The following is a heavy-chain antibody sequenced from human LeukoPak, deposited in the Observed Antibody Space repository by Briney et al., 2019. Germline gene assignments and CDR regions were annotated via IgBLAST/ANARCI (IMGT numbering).Heavy chain of an antibody. CDR3: ARLRDDFWSGYSYRYFDY. D-gene: IGHD3-3*01. CDR1: GGSISSSSYY. Sequence: SETLSLTCTVSGGSISSSSYYWGWIRQPPGKGLEWIGSIYYSGSTYYNPSLKSRVTISVDTSENQFSLKLSSVTAADTAVYYCARLRDDFWSGYSYRYFDYWGQGTLVTVSS. CDR2: IYYSGST. V-gene: IGHV4-39*01. J-gene: IGHJ4*02.